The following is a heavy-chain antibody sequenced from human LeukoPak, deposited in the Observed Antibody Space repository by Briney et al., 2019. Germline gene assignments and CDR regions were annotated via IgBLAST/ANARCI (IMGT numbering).Heavy chain of an antibody. V-gene: IGHV1-46*01. CDR3: ARGREGPFDY. D-gene: IGHD5-24*01. CDR2: INPSGSST. J-gene: IGHJ4*02. Sequence: ASVKVSCKASGYSFTSHYMHWVRQAPGQGLEWLGLINPSGSSTLYAQKFQGRVTMTRDMSTTTAYMELRSLRSDDTAVYYCARGREGPFDYWGQGTLVTVSS. CDR1: GYSFTSHY.